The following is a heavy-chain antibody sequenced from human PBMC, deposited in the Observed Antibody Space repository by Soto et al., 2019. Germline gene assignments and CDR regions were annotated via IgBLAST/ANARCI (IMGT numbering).Heavy chain of an antibody. CDR2: ISRSGTT. V-gene: IGHV4-34*01. CDR3: ATSLWFGTQVEL. CDR1: GGYFNDNY. J-gene: IGHJ5*02. D-gene: IGHD3-10*01. Sequence: QVQLQQWGAGLLKPSETLSLSCAVYGGYFNDNYYTWFRQPPGKGLEWIGEISRSGTTKYIPSLKSRAYLSFDTSKTQVSLKVTSVTAADTAVYYCATSLWFGTQVELWGQGALVTVSS.